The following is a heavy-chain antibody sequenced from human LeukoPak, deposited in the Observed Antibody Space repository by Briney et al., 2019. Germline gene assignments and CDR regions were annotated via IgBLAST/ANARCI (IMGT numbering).Heavy chain of an antibody. D-gene: IGHD6-19*01. V-gene: IGHV1-46*01. J-gene: IGHJ4*02. CDR2: INPSGGST. Sequence: ASVKVSCKASGYTFTSYYMHWVRQAPGQGLEWMGIINPSGGSTSYAQKFQGRVTMTRGTSTSTVYMELSSLRSEDTAVYYCARDPSFSYSSGWTYYFDYWGQGTLVTVSS. CDR3: ARDPSFSYSSGWTYYFDY. CDR1: GYTFTSYY.